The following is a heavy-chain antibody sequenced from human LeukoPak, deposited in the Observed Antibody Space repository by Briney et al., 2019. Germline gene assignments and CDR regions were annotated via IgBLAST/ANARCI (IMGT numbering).Heavy chain of an antibody. CDR1: GFTFSIYG. CDR3: ARESGNPTGTFDY. D-gene: IGHD1-26*01. V-gene: IGHV3-30*03. CDR2: VTDEGRNK. Sequence: GPSLMLSCATSGFTFSIYGMHWGRQAAGKGLERQAVVTDEGRNKYYAYDVKSRFTISRDNYNNTLYLQMNSLSAEATAAYYCARESGNPTGTFDYWGQGTLVTVSS. J-gene: IGHJ4*02.